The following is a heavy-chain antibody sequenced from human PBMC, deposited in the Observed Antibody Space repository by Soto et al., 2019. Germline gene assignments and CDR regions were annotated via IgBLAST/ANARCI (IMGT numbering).Heavy chain of an antibody. CDR3: ARDRPMVRGGGYFDL. CDR1: GFIFSDYY. CDR2: ISSSSSYT. D-gene: IGHD3-10*01. J-gene: IGHJ2*01. V-gene: IGHV3-11*05. Sequence: QVQLVESGGGLVKPGGSLRLSCAASGFIFSDYYMSWVRQAPGKGLVWISYISSSSSYTNYADSVKGRFTISRDNAKNSLYLQMNSLRAEDTAVYYCARDRPMVRGGGYFDLWGRGTLVTVSS.